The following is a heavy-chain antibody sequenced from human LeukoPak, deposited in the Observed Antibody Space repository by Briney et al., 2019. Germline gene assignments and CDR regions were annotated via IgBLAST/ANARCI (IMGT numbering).Heavy chain of an antibody. J-gene: IGHJ5*02. CDR1: GGSISSSSYY. V-gene: IGHV4-39*07. D-gene: IGHD2-8*01. CDR2: IYYSGST. CDR3: ARVPPAIDRYCTNGVCYTSGNWFDP. Sequence: PSETLSLTCTVSGGSISSSSYYWGWIRQPPGKGLEWIGSIYYSGSTYYNPSLKSRVTISVDTSKNQFSLKLSSVTAADTAVYYCARVPPAIDRYCTNGVCYTSGNWFDPWGQGTLVTVSS.